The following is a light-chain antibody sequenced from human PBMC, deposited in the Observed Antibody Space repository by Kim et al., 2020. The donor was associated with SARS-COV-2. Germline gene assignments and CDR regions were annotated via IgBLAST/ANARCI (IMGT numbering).Light chain of an antibody. J-gene: IGLJ1*01. CDR1: SSNIGAGYD. Sequence: VTISCAGSSSNIGAGYDVHWYQQLPGTAPKLLIYGNSNRPSGVPDRFSGSKSGTSASLAITGLQAEDEADYYCQSYDSSLSGSGVFGAGTKVTVL. CDR3: QSYDSSLSGSGV. CDR2: GNS. V-gene: IGLV1-40*01.